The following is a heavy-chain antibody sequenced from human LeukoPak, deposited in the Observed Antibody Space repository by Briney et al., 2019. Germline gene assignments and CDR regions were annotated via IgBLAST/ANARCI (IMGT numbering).Heavy chain of an antibody. D-gene: IGHD1-26*01. CDR1: GFTFSSYA. J-gene: IGHJ4*02. CDR3: AKDDMGACDY. V-gene: IGHV3-23*01. Sequence: GGSLRLSCAASGFTFSSYAMSWVRQAPGKGLEWVSAISGSGGSTYYADSVKGRFTISRDNSKNTLYLRLNSLRAEDTAVYYCAKDDMGACDYWGQGTLVTVSS. CDR2: ISGSGGST.